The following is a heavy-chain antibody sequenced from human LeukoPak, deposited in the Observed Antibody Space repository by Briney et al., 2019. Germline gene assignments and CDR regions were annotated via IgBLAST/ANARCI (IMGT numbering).Heavy chain of an antibody. V-gene: IGHV3-23*01. CDR2: LIDSGDTT. J-gene: IGHJ5*01. CDR1: GFTFYNYA. CDR3: VKQGGSFLTWFDS. D-gene: IGHD2-15*01. Sequence: GGSLRLSCAASGFTFYNYAMSWVRQAPGKGLEWVSALIDSGDTTYYADSVKGRFTISRDNSKNTLFLQMNSLTAEDTAIYYCVKQGGSFLTWFDSWGQGSLVTVSS.